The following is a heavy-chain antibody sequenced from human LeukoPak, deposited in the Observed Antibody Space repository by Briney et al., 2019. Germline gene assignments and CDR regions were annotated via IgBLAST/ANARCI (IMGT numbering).Heavy chain of an antibody. Sequence: PGGSLRLSCAASGFTFSRYAMRWVRQAPGKGLEWVAVVSYDGSNKYYADSVKGRFTISRDNSKNTLYLQMNSLRAEDTALYYCATTQSSLYYYYYYMDVWGKGTTVTVSS. CDR2: VSYDGSNK. J-gene: IGHJ6*03. V-gene: IGHV3-30-3*01. D-gene: IGHD2/OR15-2a*01. CDR3: ATTQSSLYYYYYYMDV. CDR1: GFTFSRYA.